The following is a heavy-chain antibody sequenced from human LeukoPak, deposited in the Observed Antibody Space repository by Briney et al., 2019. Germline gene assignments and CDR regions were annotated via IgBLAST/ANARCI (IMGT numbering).Heavy chain of an antibody. Sequence: PSETLPLTCAVYGGSFSGYYWSWIRQPPGKGLEWIGEINHSGTTNYNPSLKSRVTMSVDTSKNQFSLKLTSVTAADTAVYYCARQNYGSAPLRYWGQGTLVTVSS. D-gene: IGHD3-10*01. J-gene: IGHJ4*02. CDR3: ARQNYGSAPLRY. CDR1: GGSFSGYY. V-gene: IGHV4-34*01. CDR2: INHSGTT.